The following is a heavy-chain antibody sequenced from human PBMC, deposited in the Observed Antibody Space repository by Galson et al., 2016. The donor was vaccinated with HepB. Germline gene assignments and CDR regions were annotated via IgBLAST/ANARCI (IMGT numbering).Heavy chain of an antibody. V-gene: IGHV1-69*13. CDR3: ARDIRGYGYSFRAIVEGDYYYFGMDV. J-gene: IGHJ6*02. Sequence: SVKVSCKASGGTFNSYAISWVRQAPGQGLEWMGGIIPIFGTPNYAQKFQGRVTITADESTSTAYMDLSSLRSEDTAVYYCARDIRGYGYSFRAIVEGDYYYFGMDVWGQGTTVIVSS. CDR2: IIPIFGTP. CDR1: GGTFNSYA. D-gene: IGHD5-18*01.